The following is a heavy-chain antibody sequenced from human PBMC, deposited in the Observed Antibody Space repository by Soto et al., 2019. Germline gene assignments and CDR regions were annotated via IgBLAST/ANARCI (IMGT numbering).Heavy chain of an antibody. J-gene: IGHJ6*03. CDR3: ARQGVSTVTTYYYYYMDV. Sequence: QVQLQESGPGLVKPSETLSLTCTVSGGSISSYYWSWIRQPPGKGLEWTGYIYYSGSTNYNPSLKSRVTISVDTSKNQFSLKLSSVTAADTAVYYCARQGVSTVTTYYYYYMDVWGKGTTVTVSS. D-gene: IGHD4-17*01. CDR1: GGSISSYY. CDR2: IYYSGST. V-gene: IGHV4-59*08.